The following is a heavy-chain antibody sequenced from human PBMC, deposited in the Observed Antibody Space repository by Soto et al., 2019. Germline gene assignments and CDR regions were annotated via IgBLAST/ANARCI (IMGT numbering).Heavy chain of an antibody. CDR1: GGTFSSYA. J-gene: IGHJ6*02. Sequence: QVQLVQSGAEVKKPGSSVKVSCKASGGTFSSYAISWVRQAPGQGLEWMGGIIPIFGTANYAQKFQGRVTITADESTSTAYMELSSLRSEDTDVYYCARAYCSSTSCYIYYYYGMDVWGQGTTVTVSS. D-gene: IGHD2-2*01. CDR2: IIPIFGTA. CDR3: ARAYCSSTSCYIYYYYGMDV. V-gene: IGHV1-69*01.